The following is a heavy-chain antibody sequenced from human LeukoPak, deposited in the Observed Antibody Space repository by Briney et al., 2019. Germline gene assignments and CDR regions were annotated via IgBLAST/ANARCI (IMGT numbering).Heavy chain of an antibody. V-gene: IGHV3-23*01. CDR3: AKSPPPLVAPGY. J-gene: IGHJ4*02. CDR2: ISGSGGST. Sequence: PGGSLRLSCAASGFTFSGYVMTWVRQPPGKGLQWVADISGSGGSTYYAGSVKGRFTISRDNSKNTLYLQMNSLRAEDTAVYYCAKSPPPLVAPGYWGQGTLVTVSS. D-gene: IGHD2-21*01. CDR1: GFTFSGYV.